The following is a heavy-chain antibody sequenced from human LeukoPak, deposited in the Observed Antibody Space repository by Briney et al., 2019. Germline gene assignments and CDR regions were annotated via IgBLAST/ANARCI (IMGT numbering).Heavy chain of an antibody. Sequence: GVSLRLSCAASGFTFSIYAMHWVRQAPGKGLEWVSFISSSNNYIYYADSVKGRFTISRDNAKNSLYLQMNSLRAEGTAVYYCARYSSGWFDYWGQGTLVTVTS. D-gene: IGHD6-19*01. V-gene: IGHV3-21*01. CDR2: ISSSNNYI. J-gene: IGHJ4*02. CDR1: GFTFSIYA. CDR3: ARYSSGWFDY.